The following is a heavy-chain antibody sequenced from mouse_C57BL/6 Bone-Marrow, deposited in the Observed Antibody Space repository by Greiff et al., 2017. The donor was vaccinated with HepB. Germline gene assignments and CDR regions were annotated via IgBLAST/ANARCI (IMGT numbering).Heavy chain of an antibody. Sequence: VKLQQPGAELVKPGASVKMSCKASGYTFTSYWITWVKQRPGQGLEWIGDIYPGSGSTNYNEKFKSKATLTVDTSSSTAYMQLSSLTSEDSAVYYCARDYTSTVVAPGCAYWGRGTLVTVSA. D-gene: IGHD1-1*01. CDR2: IYPGSGST. J-gene: IGHJ3*01. CDR3: ARDYTSTVVAPGCAY. V-gene: IGHV1-55*01. CDR1: GYTFTSYW.